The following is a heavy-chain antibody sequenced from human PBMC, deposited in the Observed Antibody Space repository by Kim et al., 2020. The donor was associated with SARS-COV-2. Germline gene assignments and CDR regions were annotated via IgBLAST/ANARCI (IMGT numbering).Heavy chain of an antibody. D-gene: IGHD3-3*02. CDR3: TTFPGAGRSFWSDP. CDR2: IHHGGST. CDR1: GDSISSTNW. J-gene: IGHJ5*02. Sequence: SETLSLTCAVSGDSISSTNWWSWVRQPPGKGLEWIGEIHHGGSTNYNPSLKIRVIISVDKSKNQFSLKLSSLTSADPAVHYFTTFPGAGRSFWSDPWGPG. V-gene: IGHV4-4*02.